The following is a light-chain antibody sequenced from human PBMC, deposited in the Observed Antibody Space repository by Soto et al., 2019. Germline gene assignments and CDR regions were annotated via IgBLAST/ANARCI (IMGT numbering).Light chain of an antibody. Sequence: QSALTQPASVSGSPGQSITISCTGTSSDVGGYNYVSWYQQHPGKAPKLMIYDVSNRLSGVSIRFSGSRSGNTASLTISGLQAEDEADYYCSSCTSSNVVFGGGTKVTVL. CDR1: SSDVGGYNY. J-gene: IGLJ2*01. V-gene: IGLV2-14*01. CDR2: DVS. CDR3: SSCTSSNVV.